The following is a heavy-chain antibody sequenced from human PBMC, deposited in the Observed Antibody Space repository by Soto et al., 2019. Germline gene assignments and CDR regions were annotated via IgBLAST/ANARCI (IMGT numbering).Heavy chain of an antibody. CDR1: GGSFSGYY. J-gene: IGHJ5*02. CDR2: INHSGTT. Sequence: PSETLSLTCAVYGGSFSGYYWSWIRQPPGKGLEWSGEINHSGTTNYNPSLKSRVTISVDTSKNQFSLKLGSVTAADTAVYYCARRLGVRGHNWFDPWGQGTLVTVSS. V-gene: IGHV4-34*01. D-gene: IGHD3-10*01. CDR3: ARRLGVRGHNWFDP.